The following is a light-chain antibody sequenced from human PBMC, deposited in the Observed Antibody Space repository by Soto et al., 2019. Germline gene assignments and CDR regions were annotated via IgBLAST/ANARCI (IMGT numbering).Light chain of an antibody. Sequence: QSVLTQTPSASGTPGQRVIIFCSGSTSNIGSNAVSWYQQLPGTAPKLLIYSNAQRPSGVSDRFSGSRSGTSASRAISGLQSEDESDYFCAAWDDRLNGVIFGGGTKLTVL. CDR2: SNA. CDR1: TSNIGSNA. J-gene: IGLJ2*01. V-gene: IGLV1-44*01. CDR3: AAWDDRLNGVI.